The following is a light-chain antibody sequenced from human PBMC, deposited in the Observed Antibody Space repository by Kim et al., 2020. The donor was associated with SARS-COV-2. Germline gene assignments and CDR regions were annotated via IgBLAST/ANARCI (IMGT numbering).Light chain of an antibody. CDR1: QSIRSW. CDR3: QQYNSYPHT. CDR2: KAS. Sequence: DIQMTQSPSTLSASVGDRVTITCRASQSIRSWLAWYQQKPGKAPKLLMYKASRLESGVPSSFSGSGSGTEFTLTISCLQPDDFATYYCQQYNSYPHTFGQGTKLEIK. V-gene: IGKV1-5*03. J-gene: IGKJ2*01.